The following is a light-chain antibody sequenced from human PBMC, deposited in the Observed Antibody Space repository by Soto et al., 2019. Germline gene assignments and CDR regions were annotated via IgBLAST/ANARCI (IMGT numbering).Light chain of an antibody. CDR2: DAS. J-gene: IGKJ5*01. CDR1: QSVSNY. CDR3: QQRSNWPPFT. Sequence: EIVLTQSRPTLPLSPGGRATTCCRASQSVSNYLAWYQQKPVQAPRLIXYDASNRATDIPARFSGSGSGTDFSLTISSLEPEDFAVYYCQQRSNWPPFTFGQGTRLEI. V-gene: IGKV3-11*01.